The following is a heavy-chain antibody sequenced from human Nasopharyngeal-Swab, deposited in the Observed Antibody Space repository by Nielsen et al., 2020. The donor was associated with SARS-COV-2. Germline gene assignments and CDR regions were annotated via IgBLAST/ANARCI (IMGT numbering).Heavy chain of an antibody. Sequence: GESLKISCVASGFTFSNYWMHWVRQAPGKGLVWVSRTDEYGTTINYADSVKGRFAISRDNAKNTLYPQMNSLRADDTAMYYCASDLSGRDDFWGQGTLVTVAS. CDR1: GFTFSNYW. D-gene: IGHD6-19*01. CDR2: TDEYGTTI. CDR3: ASDLSGRDDF. J-gene: IGHJ4*02. V-gene: IGHV3-74*01.